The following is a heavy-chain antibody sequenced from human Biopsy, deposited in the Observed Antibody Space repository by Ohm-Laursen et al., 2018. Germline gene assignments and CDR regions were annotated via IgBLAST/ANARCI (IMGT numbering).Heavy chain of an antibody. CDR1: GVTFGTYA. J-gene: IGHJ3*01. CDR3: VGGQRGPPIGVTVPGDAFDL. V-gene: IGHV1-69*01. Sequence: SSVKVSCKASGVTFGTYAFGWVRQAPGQGLEWMGGRIPYFNTIYYARNFQDRAVITADRSARTTDMQLSGLRPDDTAVYYCVGGQRGPPIGVTVPGDAFDLWGPGTMVTVS. CDR2: RIPYFNTI. D-gene: IGHD2/OR15-2a*01.